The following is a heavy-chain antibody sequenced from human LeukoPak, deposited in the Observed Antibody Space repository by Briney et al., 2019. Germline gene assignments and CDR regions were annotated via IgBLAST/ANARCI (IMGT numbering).Heavy chain of an antibody. Sequence: GESLQISCNGSGDRFSEYWIGWVRQMPGKGLEWMGIIYPDDSDTRYSPSFQGQVTFSADKSINTAYLQWSSLKASDTAMYYCARYYYDRSVGPFDYWGQGTLVTVSS. CDR2: IYPDDSDT. CDR3: ARYYYDRSVGPFDY. V-gene: IGHV5-51*01. D-gene: IGHD3-22*01. CDR1: GDRFSEYW. J-gene: IGHJ4*02.